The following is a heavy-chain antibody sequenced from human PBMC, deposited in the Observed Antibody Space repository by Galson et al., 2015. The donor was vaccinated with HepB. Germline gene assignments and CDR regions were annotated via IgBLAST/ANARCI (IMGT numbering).Heavy chain of an antibody. CDR3: SRGTGDSATLVDYDGLDV. J-gene: IGHJ6*02. D-gene: IGHD4-17*01. CDR1: GFSFAKYA. CDR2: VLKDGSDG. V-gene: IGHV3-30*04. Sequence: SLRLPCPASGFSFAKYAMHCVRLAPGKGVEWVAVVLKDGSDGYCADSVKGRFTISRDKAKNTVYLQMNSLTTDDMAVYYCSRGTGDSATLVDYDGLDVWGQGTTVTVSS.